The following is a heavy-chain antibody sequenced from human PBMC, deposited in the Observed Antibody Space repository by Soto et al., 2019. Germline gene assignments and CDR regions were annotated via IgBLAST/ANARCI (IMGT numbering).Heavy chain of an antibody. CDR3: ARGPSPTIFGVVIYFDY. CDR1: GGTFSSYA. CDR2: IIPIFGTA. J-gene: IGHJ4*02. Sequence: SVKVSCKASGGTFSSYAISWVRQAPGQGIEWMGGIIPIFGTANYAQKFQGRVTITADKSTSTAYMELSSLRSEDTAVYYCARGPSPTIFGVVIYFDYWGQGTLVTVSS. V-gene: IGHV1-69*06. D-gene: IGHD3-3*01.